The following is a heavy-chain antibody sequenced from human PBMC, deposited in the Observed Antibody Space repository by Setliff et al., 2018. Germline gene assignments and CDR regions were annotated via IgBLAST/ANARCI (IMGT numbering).Heavy chain of an antibody. J-gene: IGHJ6*03. CDR3: AREGRRYYDSSGYYYDPYYYYYMDV. CDR2: ISAYNDNT. D-gene: IGHD3-22*01. V-gene: IGHV1-18*01. Sequence: SVKVSCKASGYTFTNYGISWVRQAPGQGLEWMGWISAYNDNTNYAQKVQGRVTMTTDTSTSTAYMELRSLTSDDTAVYYCAREGRRYYDSSGYYYDPYYYYYMDVWGKGTTVTVSS. CDR1: GYTFTNYG.